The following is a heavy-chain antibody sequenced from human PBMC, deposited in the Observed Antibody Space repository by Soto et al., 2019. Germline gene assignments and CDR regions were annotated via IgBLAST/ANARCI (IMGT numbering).Heavy chain of an antibody. J-gene: IGHJ4*02. V-gene: IGHV3-23*01. D-gene: IGHD6-13*01. CDR2: ISGSGGST. CDR1: GFTFSRYA. Sequence: GGSLRLSCAASGFTFSRYAMSWVRQAPGKWLEWVSAISGSGGSTYYADSVKGRFTISRDNSKNTLYLQMNSLRAEDTAVYYCAKVRKYIAAAGYFDYWGQGTLVTVSS. CDR3: AKVRKYIAAAGYFDY.